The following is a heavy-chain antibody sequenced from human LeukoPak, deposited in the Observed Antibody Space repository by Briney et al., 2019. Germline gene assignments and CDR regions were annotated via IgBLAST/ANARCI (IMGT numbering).Heavy chain of an antibody. CDR3: ARNIAVAGRGDYMDV. CDR2: IYYSGTT. Sequence: ETLSLPCTVSGGSFSSSDYYWGWIRQPPGEGLGWIGSIYYSGTTYYNPSLKSRVTISVDTSKNHFSLKLSSVTAADTAVYYCARNIAVAGRGDYMDVWGKGTTVTISS. V-gene: IGHV4-39*02. D-gene: IGHD6-19*01. J-gene: IGHJ6*03. CDR1: GGSFSSSDYY.